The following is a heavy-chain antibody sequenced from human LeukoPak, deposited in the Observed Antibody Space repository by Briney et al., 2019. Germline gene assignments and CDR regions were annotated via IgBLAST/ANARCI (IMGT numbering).Heavy chain of an antibody. CDR3: ARKPTGRPTPTGYSSSWYSKTKYYFDY. CDR1: GGSISSGGYS. Sequence: SETLSLTCAVSGGSISSGGYSWSWIRQPPGKGLEWIGYIYYSGSTYYSGSTHYKLSLKSRATISVDTSKNQFSLKLSSVTAADTAVYYCARKPTGRPTPTGYSSSWYSKTKYYFDYWGQGTLVTVSS. D-gene: IGHD6-13*01. CDR2: IYYSGSTYYSGST. V-gene: IGHV4-30-4*07. J-gene: IGHJ4*02.